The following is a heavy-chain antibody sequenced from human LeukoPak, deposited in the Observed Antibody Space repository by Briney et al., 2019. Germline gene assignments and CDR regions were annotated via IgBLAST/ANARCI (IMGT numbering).Heavy chain of an antibody. CDR3: AKGKGYSYGPQAYYYGMDV. CDR1: GFTFDDYA. V-gene: IGHV3-9*01. D-gene: IGHD5-18*01. CDR2: ISWNSGSI. Sequence: GGSLRLSCAASGFTFDDYAMHWVRQAPGKGLEWVSGISWNSGSIGYADSVKGRFTISRDNAKNSLYLQMNSLRAEDTALYYCAKGKGYSYGPQAYYYGMDVWGQGTTVTVSS. J-gene: IGHJ6*02.